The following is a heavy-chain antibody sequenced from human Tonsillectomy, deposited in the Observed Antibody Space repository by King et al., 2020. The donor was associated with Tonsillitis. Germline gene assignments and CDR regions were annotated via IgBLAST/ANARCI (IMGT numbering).Heavy chain of an antibody. CDR1: GFTFGDYA. CDR3: TREWVVVVPAATYYYYGMDV. V-gene: IGHV3-49*04. CDR2: IRSKAYGGTT. Sequence: VQLVESGGGLVHPRRSLLLSCRASGFTFGDYAMSWVRQAPGKGLEWVGFIRSKAYGGTTEYAASVKGRFTISRDDSKSIAYLQMNSLKTEDTAVYYCTREWVVVVPAATYYYYGMDVWGQGTTVTVSS. J-gene: IGHJ6*02. D-gene: IGHD2-2*01.